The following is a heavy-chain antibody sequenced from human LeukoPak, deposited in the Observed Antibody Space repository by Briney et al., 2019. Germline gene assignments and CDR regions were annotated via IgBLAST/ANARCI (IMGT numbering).Heavy chain of an antibody. CDR3: AKDRYYYDSSGYYYFDY. CDR1: GFTFSSYG. V-gene: IGHV3-30*18. D-gene: IGHD3-22*01. J-gene: IGHJ4*02. Sequence: GGSLRLSCAASGFTFSSYGMHWVRQAPGKGLECVAVRSYDGSNKYYADSVKGRFTISRDNSKNTLYLQMNSLRAEDTAVYYCAKDRYYYDSSGYYYFDYWGQGTLVTVSS. CDR2: RSYDGSNK.